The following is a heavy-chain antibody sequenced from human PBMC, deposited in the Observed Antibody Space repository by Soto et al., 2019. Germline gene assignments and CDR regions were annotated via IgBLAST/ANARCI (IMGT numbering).Heavy chain of an antibody. D-gene: IGHD4-4*01. CDR1: GGSISNYY. CDR3: ARDYDYSRMDV. V-gene: IGHV4-59*01. CDR2: IYYSGGT. J-gene: IGHJ6*02. Sequence: SETLSLTCTVSGGSISNYYWSWIRQPPGKALEWIGHIYYSGGTNYNPSLKSRVTISVDTPKNQFSLKLTSVTAADTAVYYCARDYDYSRMDVWGQGTTVTVSS.